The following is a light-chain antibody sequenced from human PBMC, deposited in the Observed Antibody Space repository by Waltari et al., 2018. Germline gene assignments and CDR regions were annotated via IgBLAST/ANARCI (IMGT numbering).Light chain of an antibody. CDR3: CSYAGSYSVV. CDR1: SSDVGGYNY. CDR2: DVS. Sequence: QSALTQPRSVSASPGQSVTISCPGTSSDVGGYNYVSWYQQHPGNAPKPMIYDVSKRPSGLPDRFSGSKSGNTASLTISGRQAEDEADYYCCSYAGSYSVVFGGGTKLTVL. J-gene: IGLJ2*01. V-gene: IGLV2-11*01.